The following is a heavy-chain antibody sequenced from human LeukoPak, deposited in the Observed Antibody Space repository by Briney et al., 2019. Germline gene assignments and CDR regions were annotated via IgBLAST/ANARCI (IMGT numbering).Heavy chain of an antibody. Sequence: GGSLRLSCAASGFTFSSYAMHWVRQAPGKGLEWVSSISSSSSYIYYADSVKGRFTISRDDAKNSLYLQMNSLRAEDTAVYYCARRSDSSYDYWGQGTLVTVSS. CDR3: ARRSDSSYDY. V-gene: IGHV3-21*01. CDR1: GFTFSSYA. J-gene: IGHJ4*02. D-gene: IGHD4-11*01. CDR2: ISSSSSYI.